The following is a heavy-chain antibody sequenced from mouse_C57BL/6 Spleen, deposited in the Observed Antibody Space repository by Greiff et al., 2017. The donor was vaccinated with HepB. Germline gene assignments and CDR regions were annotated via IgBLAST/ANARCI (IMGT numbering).Heavy chain of an antibody. CDR1: GYTFTSYW. J-gene: IGHJ2*01. V-gene: IGHV1-64*01. Sequence: QVQLQQPGAELVKPGASVKLSCKASGYTFTSYWMHWVKQRPGQGLEWIGMIHPNSGSTNYNEKFKSKATLTVDKSSSTAYMQLSSLTSEDSAVYYCARSVFYYGSSYPLDYWGQGTTLTVSS. D-gene: IGHD1-1*01. CDR3: ARSVFYYGSSYPLDY. CDR2: IHPNSGST.